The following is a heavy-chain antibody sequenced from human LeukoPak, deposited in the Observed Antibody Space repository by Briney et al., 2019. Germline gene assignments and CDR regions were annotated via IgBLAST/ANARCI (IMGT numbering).Heavy chain of an antibody. CDR2: IYSAGST. V-gene: IGHV3-53*01. Sequence: GGSLRLSCAASGFSFNTYWMDWVRQAPGKGLEWVSVIYSAGSTYYADSVKGRFTISRDNSKNTLYLQMNSLRAEDTAVYYCARGGYWGQGTLVTVSS. J-gene: IGHJ4*02. CDR1: GFSFNTYW. CDR3: ARGGY.